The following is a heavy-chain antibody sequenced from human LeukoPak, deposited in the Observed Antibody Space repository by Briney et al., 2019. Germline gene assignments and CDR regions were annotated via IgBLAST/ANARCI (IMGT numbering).Heavy chain of an antibody. CDR2: ISAYNGNT. D-gene: IGHD2-2*01. V-gene: IGHV1-18*01. CDR1: GYTFTSYG. CDR3: ATDIVVVPAASPSDY. J-gene: IGHJ4*02. Sequence: ASVKVSCKASGYTFTSYGISWVRQAPGQRLEWMGWISAYNGNTNYAQKLQGRVTMTTDTSTSTAYMELRSLRSDDTAVYYCATDIVVVPAASPSDYWGQGTLVTVSS.